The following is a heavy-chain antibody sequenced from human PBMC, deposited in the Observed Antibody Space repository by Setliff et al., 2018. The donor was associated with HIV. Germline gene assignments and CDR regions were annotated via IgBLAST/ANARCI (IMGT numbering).Heavy chain of an antibody. D-gene: IGHD6-13*01. CDR3: AKDRGRIAAAGYFDS. CDR2: ISSSSSSI. J-gene: IGHJ4*02. Sequence: GGSLRLSCAASGFTFSTYSMDWVRQAPGKGLEWVSYISSSSSSIYYADSVKGRFTISRDNAKNSLYLQMESLRPEDTALYYCAKDRGRIAAAGYFDSWGQGTQVTVSS. V-gene: IGHV3-48*04. CDR1: GFTFSTYS.